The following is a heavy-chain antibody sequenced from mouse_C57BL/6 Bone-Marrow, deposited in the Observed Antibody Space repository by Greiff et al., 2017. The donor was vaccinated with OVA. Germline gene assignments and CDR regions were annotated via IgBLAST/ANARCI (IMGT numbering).Heavy chain of an antibody. CDR1: GFNIKDYY. Sequence: VQLQQSGAELVKPGASVKLSCTASGFNIKDYYMHWVKQRTEQGLEWIGRIDPEDGATKYDPKFQGKATITADTSSNTAYLHISSLTSEDTAVYYCARPGSSYRYVYVGGTGTTVTVSS. CDR2: IDPEDGAT. V-gene: IGHV14-2*01. D-gene: IGHD1-1*01. CDR3: ARPGSSYRYVYV. J-gene: IGHJ1*03.